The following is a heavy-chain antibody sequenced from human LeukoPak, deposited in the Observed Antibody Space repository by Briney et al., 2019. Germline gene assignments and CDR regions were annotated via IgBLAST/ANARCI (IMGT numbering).Heavy chain of an antibody. CDR2: IKQDGTDK. Sequence: PGGSLRLSCAASGFTFSSYWMNWVRQAPGKGLEWVANIKQDGTDKYYVDSVKGRFTISRDNAKGSLYLQMDSLRVEDTAVYYCARDSSMGRYWGQGTLVTVSS. D-gene: IGHD2-2*01. CDR3: ARDSSMGRY. J-gene: IGHJ4*02. V-gene: IGHV3-7*01. CDR1: GFTFSSYW.